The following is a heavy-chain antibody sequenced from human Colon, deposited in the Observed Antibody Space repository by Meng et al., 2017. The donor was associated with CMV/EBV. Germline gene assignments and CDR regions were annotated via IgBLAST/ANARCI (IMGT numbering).Heavy chain of an antibody. CDR1: GFTFSYYW. CDR3: ARVGSGDQYVPYYYYAMDV. J-gene: IGHJ6*02. V-gene: IGHV3-7*01. D-gene: IGHD6-19*01. CDR2: IKQDGSEK. Sequence: GGSLRLSCGASGFTFSYYWMSWVRQAPGKGLEWVANIKQDGSEKYYVDSVKGRFTISRDNAKNSLYLQMNSLRAEDTAVYYCARVGSGDQYVPYYYYAMDVWGQGITVTVSS.